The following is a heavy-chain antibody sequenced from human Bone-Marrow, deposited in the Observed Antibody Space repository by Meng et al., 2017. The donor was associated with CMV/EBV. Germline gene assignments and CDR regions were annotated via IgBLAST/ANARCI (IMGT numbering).Heavy chain of an antibody. Sequence: SEPLSLTCTVSGGSISSSSYYWGWIRQPPGKGLEWIGSIYYSGSTYYNPSLKSRVTISVDTSKNQFSLKLSSVTAADTAVYYCARGGAVAGREADWGQGTLVTVSS. CDR2: IYYSGST. D-gene: IGHD6-19*01. V-gene: IGHV4-39*01. CDR1: GGSISSSSYY. CDR3: ARGGAVAGREAD. J-gene: IGHJ4*02.